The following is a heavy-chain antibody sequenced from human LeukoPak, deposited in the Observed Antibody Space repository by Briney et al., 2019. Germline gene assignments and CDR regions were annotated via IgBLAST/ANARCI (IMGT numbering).Heavy chain of an antibody. J-gene: IGHJ5*02. CDR1: GFTFSSYA. CDR3: AKVSPTILYDSRGWFDP. CDR2: ISGSGGST. Sequence: GGSLRLSCAASGFTFSSYAMSWVRQAPGKGLEWVSAISGSGGSTYYPDSVKGRFTISRDNSKDTLYLEINSLRAEDTAVYYCAKVSPTILYDSRGWFDPWGQGTLVTVSS. V-gene: IGHV3-23*01. D-gene: IGHD3-3*01.